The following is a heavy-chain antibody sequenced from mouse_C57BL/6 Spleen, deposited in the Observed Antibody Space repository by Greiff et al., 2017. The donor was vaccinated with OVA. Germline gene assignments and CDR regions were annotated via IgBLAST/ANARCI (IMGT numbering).Heavy chain of an antibody. CDR3: ARGNFDV. Sequence: EVQLQQSGPELVKPGASVKIPCKASGYTFTDYNMDWVKQSPGKSLEWIGDINPNNGGPISNQKFKGKATLTVDKSSSTDYMERRSLTSEDTAVYCSARGNFDVWGTGTTVTVSS. V-gene: IGHV1-18*01. CDR2: INPNNGGP. CDR1: GYTFTDYN. J-gene: IGHJ1*03.